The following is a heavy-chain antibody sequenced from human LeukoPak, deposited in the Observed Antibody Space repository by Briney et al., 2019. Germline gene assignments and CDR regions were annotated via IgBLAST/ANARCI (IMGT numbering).Heavy chain of an antibody. V-gene: IGHV4-59*12. D-gene: IGHD2-2*01. CDR1: GGSISSYY. Sequence: KPSETLSLTCTVSGGSISSYYWSWIRQPPGKGLEWIGYTYYSGSTNYNPSLKSRVTMSVDTSKNQFSLKLSSVTAADTAVYYCAREYTRSSTSCYGVWGQGTLVTVSS. CDR3: AREYTRSSTSCYGV. CDR2: TYYSGST. J-gene: IGHJ4*02.